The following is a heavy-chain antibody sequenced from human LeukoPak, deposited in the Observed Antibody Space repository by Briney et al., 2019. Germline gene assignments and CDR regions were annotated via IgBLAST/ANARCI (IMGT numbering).Heavy chain of an antibody. CDR3: ARGKSRLSSSTSCHFDY. V-gene: IGHV4-34*01. J-gene: IGHJ4*02. D-gene: IGHD2-2*01. Sequence: PSETQSLTCAVYGGSFSGYYWSWIRQPPGKGLEWIGEINHSGSTNYNPSLKSRVTISVDTSKNQFSLKLSSVTAADTAVYYCARGKSRLSSSTSCHFDYWGQGTLVTASS. CDR1: GGSFSGYY. CDR2: INHSGST.